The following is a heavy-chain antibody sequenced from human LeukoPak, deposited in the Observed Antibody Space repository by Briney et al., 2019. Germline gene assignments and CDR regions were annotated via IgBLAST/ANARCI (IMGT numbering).Heavy chain of an antibody. CDR1: GFTFSSYA. V-gene: IGHV3-23*01. J-gene: IGHJ6*02. CDR2: ISGSGGST. Sequence: EGSLRLSCAASGFTFSSYAMSWVRQAPGKGLEWVSAISGSGGSTYYADSVKGRFTISRDNSKNTLYLQMNSLRAEDTAVYYCAKASGDYDFWSGYPKLDVWGQGTTVTVSS. CDR3: AKASGDYDFWSGYPKLDV. D-gene: IGHD3-3*01.